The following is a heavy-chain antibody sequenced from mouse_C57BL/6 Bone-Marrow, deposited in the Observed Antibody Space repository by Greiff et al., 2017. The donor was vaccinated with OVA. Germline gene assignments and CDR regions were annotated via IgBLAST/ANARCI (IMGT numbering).Heavy chain of an antibody. CDR3: ARYSVVEGSSAMDY. CDR2: IRNKANGYTT. CDR1: GFTFTDYY. V-gene: IGHV7-3*01. J-gene: IGHJ4*01. D-gene: IGHD1-1*01. Sequence: EVQGVESGGGLVQPGGSLSLSCAASGFTFTDYYMSWVRQPPGKALEWLGFIRNKANGYTTEYSATVKGRFTISRDNSQSILYLQMNAQRAEDSATYYCARYSVVEGSSAMDYWGQGTSVTVSS.